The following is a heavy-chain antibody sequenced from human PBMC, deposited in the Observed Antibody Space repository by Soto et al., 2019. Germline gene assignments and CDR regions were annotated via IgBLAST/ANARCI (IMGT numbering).Heavy chain of an antibody. D-gene: IGHD3-22*01. CDR2: ISVSGGST. V-gene: IGHV3-23*01. Sequence: GGSLRLSCAATGFTFSSYAMSWVRQAPGKGLEWVSAISVSGGSTYYADSVKGRFTISRDNSKNTLYLQMNSLRAEDTAVYYCAKSGGRVYYDSNAYFNYWGQGTLVTVSS. CDR1: GFTFSSYA. CDR3: AKSGGRVYYDSNAYFNY. J-gene: IGHJ4*02.